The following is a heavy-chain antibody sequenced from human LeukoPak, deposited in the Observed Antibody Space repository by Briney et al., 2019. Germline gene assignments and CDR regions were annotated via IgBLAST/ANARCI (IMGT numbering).Heavy chain of an antibody. CDR1: GFTFSSYA. CDR2: VSASGAST. Sequence: PGGSLRLSCAASGFTFSSYAMSWVRQAPGKGLEWASTVSASGASTFYADSVKGRFTISRDSSKNTLYLQVNSLRAEDTAIYYCAKTLPAANFFDCWGQGTLVTVSP. D-gene: IGHD3-16*01. CDR3: AKTLPAANFFDC. V-gene: IGHV3-23*01. J-gene: IGHJ4*02.